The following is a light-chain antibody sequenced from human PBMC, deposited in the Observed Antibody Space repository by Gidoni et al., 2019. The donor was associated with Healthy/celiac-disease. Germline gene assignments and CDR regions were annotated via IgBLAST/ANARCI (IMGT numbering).Light chain of an antibody. CDR2: WGS. V-gene: IGKV4-1*01. CDR3: QQYYSTPLT. CDR1: QSVLYSSNNKNY. Sequence: DIVMTQSPDSLDVSLGERATINCKSSQSVLYSSNNKNYLVWYQKKPGQPPKVLIYWGSTRESGVPDRFSGRGSGTDFTLTSSSLQAEDVAVYYCQQYYSTPLTFGGGTKVEIK. J-gene: IGKJ4*01.